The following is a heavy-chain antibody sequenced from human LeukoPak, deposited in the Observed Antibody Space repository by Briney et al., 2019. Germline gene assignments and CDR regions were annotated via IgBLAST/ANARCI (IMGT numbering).Heavy chain of an antibody. CDR2: IKQDGSEK. V-gene: IGHV3-7*01. D-gene: IGHD3-10*01. Sequence: PGGSLRLSCAASGFTFSNYWMSWVRQAPGKGLEWVANIKQDGSEKYYVDSVKGRFTISRDNAKNSLYLQMNSLRAEDTAVYYCARDGGFGESPPYDYYYGMDVWGQGTTVTVSS. J-gene: IGHJ6*02. CDR1: GFTFSNYW. CDR3: ARDGGFGESPPYDYYYGMDV.